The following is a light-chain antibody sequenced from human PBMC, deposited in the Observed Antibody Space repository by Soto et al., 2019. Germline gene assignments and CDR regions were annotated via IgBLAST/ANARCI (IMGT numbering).Light chain of an antibody. J-gene: IGKJ4*01. V-gene: IGKV1-8*01. Sequence: AIRMTQSPSSLSASTGDRVTITCRVSQGISSYLAWYQQKPGKAPKLLIYAASTLQSGVPSRFSGSGSGTDFTLTISCLQSEDFATYYCQQYYSYPLLTFGGGTKVEIK. CDR3: QQYYSYPLLT. CDR1: QGISSY. CDR2: AAS.